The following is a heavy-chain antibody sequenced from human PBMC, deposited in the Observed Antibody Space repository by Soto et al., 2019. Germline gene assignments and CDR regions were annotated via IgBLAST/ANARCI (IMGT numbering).Heavy chain of an antibody. D-gene: IGHD5-12*01. CDR1: GFTFSSYW. CDR3: ARDFFSIVATIYYYYMDV. V-gene: IGHV3-7*01. Sequence: GGSLRLSCAASGFTFSSYWMSWVRQAPGKGLEWVANIKQDGSEKYYVDSVKGRFTISRDNAKNSLYLQMNSLRAEDTAVYYCARDFFSIVATIYYYYMDVWGKGTTVTVSS. CDR2: IKQDGSEK. J-gene: IGHJ6*03.